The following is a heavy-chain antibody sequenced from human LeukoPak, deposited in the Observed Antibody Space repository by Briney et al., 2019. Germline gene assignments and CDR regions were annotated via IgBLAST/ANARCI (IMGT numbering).Heavy chain of an antibody. CDR2: IYFSGST. D-gene: IGHD5-12*01. CDR1: GDSISSANYY. CDR3: ARVDIVATIFDY. J-gene: IGHJ4*02. Sequence: PSETLSLTCTVSGDSISSANYYWGWVRQPPGKGLERIGSIYFSGSTYYNPSLKSRVTISVDTSKNQFSLKLSSVTAADTAVYYCARVDIVATIFDYWGQGTLVTVSS. V-gene: IGHV4-39*07.